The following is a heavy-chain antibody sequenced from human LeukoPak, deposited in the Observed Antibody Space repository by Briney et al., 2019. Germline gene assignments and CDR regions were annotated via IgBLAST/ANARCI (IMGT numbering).Heavy chain of an antibody. CDR2: INPNSVDT. CDR1: GYTFNGYY. D-gene: IGHD4-23*01. J-gene: IGHJ4*02. V-gene: IGHV1-2*02. Sequence: GASVKVSCKASGYTFNGYYMHWVRQAPGQRLEWVGWINPNSVDTNYAQKFQGRVTMNRDTSISTAYMELSWLRSDDTAVFYCARGRGDYRGNSFYFDYWGQGTLVTVSS. CDR3: ARGRGDYRGNSFYFDY.